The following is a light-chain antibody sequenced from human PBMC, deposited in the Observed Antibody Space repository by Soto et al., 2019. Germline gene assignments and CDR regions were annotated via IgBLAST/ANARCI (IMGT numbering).Light chain of an antibody. Sequence: DIQMTQSPSTLSASVGDRVTITCRASQSISSWLAWYQQKPGKAPRLLIDKASSLESGVPSRFSGSGFGTEFTITISILQPDDFANYYCQHYNSSSYTFGQGTKLEIK. CDR2: KAS. CDR3: QHYNSSSYT. V-gene: IGKV1-5*03. J-gene: IGKJ2*01. CDR1: QSISSW.